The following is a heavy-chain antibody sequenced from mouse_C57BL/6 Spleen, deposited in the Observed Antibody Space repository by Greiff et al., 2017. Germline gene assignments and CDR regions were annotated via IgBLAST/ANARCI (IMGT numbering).Heavy chain of an antibody. Sequence: QVQLQQSGAELARPGASVKMSCKASGYTFTSYTMHWVKQRPGQGLEWIGDINPSSGYTKYNEKFKDKATLTADKSSSTAYMQLSSLTSEDSAVYYCARGVYYGNYVDYWGQGTTLTVSS. V-gene: IGHV1-4*01. CDR1: GYTFTSYT. CDR3: ARGVYYGNYVDY. J-gene: IGHJ2*01. CDR2: INPSSGYT. D-gene: IGHD2-1*01.